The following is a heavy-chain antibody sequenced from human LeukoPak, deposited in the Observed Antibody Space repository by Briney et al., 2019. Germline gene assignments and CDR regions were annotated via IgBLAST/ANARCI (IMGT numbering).Heavy chain of an antibody. D-gene: IGHD6-13*01. CDR1: GFTFSSYS. J-gene: IGHJ6*03. CDR2: ISSSSSSTI. CDR3: AREEQELVRDYYYYMDV. V-gene: IGHV3-48*01. Sequence: PGGSLRLSCAASGFTFSSYSMKWVRQAQGKGREWVSYISSSSSSTIYYADSVKGRFTISRDNSRNVLYLQMTSLRGDDSAVYYCAREEQELVRDYYYYMDVWGKGTTVTVSS.